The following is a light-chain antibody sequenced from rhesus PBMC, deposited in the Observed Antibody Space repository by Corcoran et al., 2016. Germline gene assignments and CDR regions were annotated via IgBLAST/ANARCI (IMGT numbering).Light chain of an antibody. CDR2: EAS. CDR1: ENVNNY. V-gene: IGKV1-74*01. J-gene: IGKJ2*01. CDR3: QHGYGLPYS. Sequence: DIQMTQSPSSLSASEGDRVTITCRASENVNNYLNWYQQKPGKAPKLLTYEASTLQSGVPSRLSGSGSWTDYTLTFRSLQPEDVATYYFQHGYGLPYSFGQGTKVDIK.